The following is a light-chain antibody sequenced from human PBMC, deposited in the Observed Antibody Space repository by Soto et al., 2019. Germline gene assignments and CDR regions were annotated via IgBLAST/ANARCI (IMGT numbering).Light chain of an antibody. CDR3: QQYGSTPSST. CDR1: QSVATKY. J-gene: IGKJ1*01. Sequence: EIVLTQSPGTLSLSPGERATLSCRASQSVATKYLAWYQQKPGQAPRLLIYGASNRATGIPDRFSGRGSGTDFTLTINKLEPEDFAVYYCQQYGSTPSSTFGQGTKVEIK. CDR2: GAS. V-gene: IGKV3-20*01.